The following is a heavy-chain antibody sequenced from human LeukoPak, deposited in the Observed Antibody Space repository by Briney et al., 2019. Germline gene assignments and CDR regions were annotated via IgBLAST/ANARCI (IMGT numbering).Heavy chain of an antibody. V-gene: IGHV3-53*01. CDR2: IYSGGST. D-gene: IGHD3-10*01. Sequence: GGSLRLSCAASGLTVRRYYMSWVRQSPGKGLEWVSVIYSGGSTFYAEPVKRRFTISRDNSKNALYLQMNSLRAEDTAVYYCARVYGSGSYFDYWGQGTLVTVSS. CDR3: ARVYGSGSYFDY. J-gene: IGHJ4*02. CDR1: GLTVRRYY.